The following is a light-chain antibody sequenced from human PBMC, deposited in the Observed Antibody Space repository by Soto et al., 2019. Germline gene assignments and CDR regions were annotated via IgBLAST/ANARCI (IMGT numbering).Light chain of an antibody. Sequence: QSVLAHRPSVSWSPRQRVTGSCTGSSSNLGAGYDVHWYQLLPGTAPKLLIYGNRNRPSGVPDRFSGSKSGTSASLAITGLQAEDEDDYYCQSYDNSLGVCYVFGTGTKVTVL. V-gene: IGLV1-40*01. CDR2: GNR. J-gene: IGLJ1*01. CDR3: QSYDNSLGVCYV. CDR1: SSNLGAGYD.